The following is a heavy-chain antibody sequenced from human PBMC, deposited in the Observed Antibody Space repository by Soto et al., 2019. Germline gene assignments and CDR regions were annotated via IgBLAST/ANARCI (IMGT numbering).Heavy chain of an antibody. CDR3: ASRSSGWSFEY. J-gene: IGHJ4*02. Sequence: EVQLLESGGGLVQPGGSLRLSCAAPGFTFSNYAMNWVRQAPGKGLEWVSVISGSGGSTYYADSVKGRFTISRDNSKNTLYLQMNSLRGEDTAVYYCASRSSGWSFEYWGQGILVTVSS. CDR1: GFTFSNYA. D-gene: IGHD6-19*01. V-gene: IGHV3-23*01. CDR2: ISGSGGST.